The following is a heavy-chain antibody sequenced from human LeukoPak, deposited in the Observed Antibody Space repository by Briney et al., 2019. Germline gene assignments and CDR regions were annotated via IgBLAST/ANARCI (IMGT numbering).Heavy chain of an antibody. D-gene: IGHD6-13*01. Sequence: GGSLRLSCGASRFTFSNYWMSWVRQAPGKGLEWVANIKGDGSEKDYVDSVKGRFTISRDNAKKSLYLQMDSLRAEDTAVYYCARAIGAADSYWGQGTLVTVSS. CDR2: IKGDGSEK. J-gene: IGHJ4*02. CDR3: ARAIGAADSY. CDR1: RFTFSNYW. V-gene: IGHV3-7*03.